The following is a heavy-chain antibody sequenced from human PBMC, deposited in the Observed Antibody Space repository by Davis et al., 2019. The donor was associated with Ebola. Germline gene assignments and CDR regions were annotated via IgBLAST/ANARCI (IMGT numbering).Heavy chain of an antibody. CDR2: IFFNGYT. CDR1: GASISGYY. CDR3: ARGVHQRLSGSLSFYYALDV. V-gene: IGHV4-59*01. J-gene: IGHJ6*02. D-gene: IGHD2/OR15-2a*01. Sequence: MPSETLSLTCSVSGASISGYYWTWIRQPPGKGLEWIGYIFFNGYTTYNPALKSRVAISLDTSKNQFSLMLSSVTAADTAVYYCARGVHQRLSGSLSFYYALDVWGQGTAVTVSS.